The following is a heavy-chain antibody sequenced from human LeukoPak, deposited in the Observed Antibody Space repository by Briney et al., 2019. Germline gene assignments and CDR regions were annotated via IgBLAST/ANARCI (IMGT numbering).Heavy chain of an antibody. V-gene: IGHV3-74*01. CDR2: INSDGSIT. J-gene: IGHJ4*02. D-gene: IGHD2-2*01. CDR1: GFTFSSYW. CDR3: ASSTQISKYADY. Sequence: GGSLRLSCAASGFTFSSYWMHWVRQAPGKGLVWVSGINSDGSITTYADSVRGRFIISRDNAKSTLYLQMNSLRAEDTAVYYCASSTQISKYADYWGQGALVTVSS.